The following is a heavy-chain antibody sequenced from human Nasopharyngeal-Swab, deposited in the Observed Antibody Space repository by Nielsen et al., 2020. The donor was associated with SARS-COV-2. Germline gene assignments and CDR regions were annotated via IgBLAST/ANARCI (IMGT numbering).Heavy chain of an antibody. CDR3: AREPGDGVSWFDP. D-gene: IGHD3-10*01. J-gene: IGHJ5*02. CDR2: INPSGGST. CDR1: GYTFTSYY. V-gene: IGHV1-46*01. Sequence: ASVKVSCKASGYTFTSYYMHWVRQAPGQGLEWMGIINPSGGSTSYAQKFQGRVTMTRDTSTSTAYMELSSLRSEDTAVYYCAREPGDGVSWFDPWGQGTLVTVSS.